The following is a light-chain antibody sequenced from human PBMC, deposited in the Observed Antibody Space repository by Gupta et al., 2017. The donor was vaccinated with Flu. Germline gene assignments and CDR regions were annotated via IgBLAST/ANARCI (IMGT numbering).Light chain of an antibody. Sequence: PSTLSTSVGDTVTVTCRASQTIDIWLAWYQQKPGKAPQLLIRKSSILESGVPSRFSGSGSGTEFTLSISSLQPDDFATYYCQQYYTYPSTFGQGTKLEIK. CDR3: QQYYTYPST. V-gene: IGKV1-5*03. J-gene: IGKJ1*01. CDR2: KSS. CDR1: QTIDIW.